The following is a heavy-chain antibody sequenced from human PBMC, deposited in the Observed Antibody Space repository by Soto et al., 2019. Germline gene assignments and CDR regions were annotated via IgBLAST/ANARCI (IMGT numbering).Heavy chain of an antibody. J-gene: IGHJ6*02. Sequence: EVQLVESGGGLVEPGGSLRLSCAASGFNFINAWMHWVRQAPGKGLEWVGRIKSNTDGGTTDYAAPVKGRLIISRDDSKNTLYLQINSLKMEDTAVYYCSALGVWGQGTTVTVSS. V-gene: IGHV3-15*07. CDR3: SALGV. CDR1: GFNFINAW. CDR2: IKSNTDGGTT. D-gene: IGHD1-26*01.